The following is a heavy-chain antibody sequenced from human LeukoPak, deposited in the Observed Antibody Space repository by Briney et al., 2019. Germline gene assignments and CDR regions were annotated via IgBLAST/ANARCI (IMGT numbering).Heavy chain of an antibody. D-gene: IGHD5-24*01. CDR3: AKDMDLDGYNPRFGY. J-gene: IGHJ4*02. CDR1: GFIFDDYG. V-gene: IGHV3-9*01. Sequence: GGSLRLSCAASGFIFDDYGMHWVRQAPGKGLEWVSGISWNSGSIGYADSVKGRFTISRDNAKNSLYLQMNSLRAEDTALYYCAKDMDLDGYNPRFGYWGQGTLVTVSS. CDR2: ISWNSGSI.